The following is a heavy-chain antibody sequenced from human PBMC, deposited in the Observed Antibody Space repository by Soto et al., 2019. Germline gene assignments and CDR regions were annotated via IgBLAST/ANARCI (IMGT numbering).Heavy chain of an antibody. J-gene: IGHJ4*02. CDR3: AKWQVIGTPFFDS. V-gene: IGHV3-13*01. CDR2: IGTAGYT. CDR1: VFTFSGLD. Sequence: GSLEVDCEDPVFTFSGLDIHLVRQRTGKGLEWVSSIGTAGYTYYVVSVKGRFTISRDNAKNSLSLQMNSLRAGDMAVFFCAKWQVIGTPFFDSWGQGTQVTVSS. D-gene: IGHD2-15*01.